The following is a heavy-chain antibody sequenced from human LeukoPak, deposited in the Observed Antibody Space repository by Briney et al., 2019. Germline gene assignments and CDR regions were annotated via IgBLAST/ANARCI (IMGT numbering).Heavy chain of an antibody. CDR1: GFTFSSYG. Sequence: GGSLRLSCAASGFTFSSYGMHWVRQAPGKGLEWVSSISSSSSYIYYADSVKGRFTISRDNAKNSLYLQMNSLRAEDTAVYYCARARGFGEFHFDYWGQGTLVTVSS. J-gene: IGHJ4*02. V-gene: IGHV3-21*01. CDR2: ISSSSSYI. CDR3: ARARGFGEFHFDY. D-gene: IGHD3-10*01.